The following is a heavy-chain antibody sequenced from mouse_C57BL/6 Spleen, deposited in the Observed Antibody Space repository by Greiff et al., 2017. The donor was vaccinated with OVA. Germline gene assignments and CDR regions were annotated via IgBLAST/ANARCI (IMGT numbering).Heavy chain of an antibody. Sequence: EVQLVESGEGLVKPGGSLKLSCAASGFTFSSYAMSWVRQTPEKRLEWVAYISSGGDYIYYASTVKGRFTISRDNARKTLYLQMSSLKSEDTDMYYCTRDRPYYYGSSDYFDYWGQGTTLTVSS. CDR2: ISSGGDYI. J-gene: IGHJ2*01. V-gene: IGHV5-9-1*02. CDR3: TRDRPYYYGSSDYFDY. D-gene: IGHD1-1*01. CDR1: GFTFSSYA.